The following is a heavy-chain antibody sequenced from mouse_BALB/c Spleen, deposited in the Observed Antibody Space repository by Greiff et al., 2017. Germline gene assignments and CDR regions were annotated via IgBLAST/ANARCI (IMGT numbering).Heavy chain of an antibody. CDR3: ARDTRNGNSDYALDY. V-gene: IGHV2-9*02. CDR1: GFSLTSYG. Sequence: VMLVESGPGLVAPSQSLSLTCTASGFSLTSYGVRWVRQPPGKGLEWLGVIWAGGSTNYNSALMSRLSISKDNSKSQVFLKMNSLQTDDTAMYYCARDTRNGNSDYALDYWGQGTSVTVSS. D-gene: IGHD2-1*01. J-gene: IGHJ4*01. CDR2: IWAGGST.